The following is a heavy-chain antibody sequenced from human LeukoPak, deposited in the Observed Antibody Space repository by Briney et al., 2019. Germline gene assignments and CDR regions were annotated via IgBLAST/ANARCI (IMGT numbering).Heavy chain of an antibody. D-gene: IGHD2-2*01. J-gene: IGHJ4*02. CDR3: ADDCSSTSCYDLYY. CDR1: GFTFSSYW. CDR2: IKQDGSEK. V-gene: IGHV3-7*02. Sequence: GGSLRLSCAGSGFTFSSYWMSWVRQAPGKGLEWVANIKQDGSEKYYVDSVKGRFTISRDNAKNSLYLQMNSLRAEDTAVYYCADDCSSTSCYDLYYWGQGTLVTVSS.